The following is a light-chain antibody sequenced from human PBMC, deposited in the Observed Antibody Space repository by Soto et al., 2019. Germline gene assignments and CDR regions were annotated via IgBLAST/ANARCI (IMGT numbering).Light chain of an antibody. Sequence: DIPMTQSPSSLSASVGDRVTITCRASQSISRYLNWYRQKPGKAPELLIYATSTLQSGVPSRFSGSGSGTDFTLTITSLQAEDLATYYCQQSYSNMYTFGQGTKLEIK. CDR1: QSISRY. V-gene: IGKV1-39*01. CDR2: ATS. J-gene: IGKJ2*01. CDR3: QQSYSNMYT.